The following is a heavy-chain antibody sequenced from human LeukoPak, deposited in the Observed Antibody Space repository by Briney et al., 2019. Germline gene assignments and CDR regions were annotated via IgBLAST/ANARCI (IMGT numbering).Heavy chain of an antibody. V-gene: IGHV3-21*01. CDR3: ARETEYSSSFDY. J-gene: IGHJ4*02. Sequence: GGSLRLSCVVSGLTFRSDSMNWVRQAPGMGLEWVSLIDGSSTYIFDADSVKGRFTISRDNAKNSLYLQMNSLRAEDTAVYYCARETEYSSSFDYWGQGTLVTVSS. D-gene: IGHD6-6*01. CDR2: IDGSSTYI. CDR1: GLTFRSDS.